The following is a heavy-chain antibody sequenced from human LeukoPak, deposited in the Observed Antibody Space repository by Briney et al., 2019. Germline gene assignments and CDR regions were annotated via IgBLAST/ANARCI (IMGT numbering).Heavy chain of an antibody. CDR1: GVSINGNY. J-gene: IGHJ5*02. CDR3: ARVFRGVVTSNWFDP. Sequence: PSETLSLTCTVSGVSINGNYWIWIRQLPGKGLEWIGFVSDTGDTDYNPSLKSRLTISVDTSKSQLSLSLSSVTAADTALYYCARVFRGVVTSNWFDPWGQGTLVTVSS. CDR2: VSDTGDT. D-gene: IGHD3-3*01. V-gene: IGHV4-59*01.